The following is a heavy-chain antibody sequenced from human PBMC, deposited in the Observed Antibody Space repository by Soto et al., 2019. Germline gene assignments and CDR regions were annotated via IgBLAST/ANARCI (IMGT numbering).Heavy chain of an antibody. CDR1: GGTFSSYA. CDR2: IIPIFGTA. V-gene: IGHV1-69*13. D-gene: IGHD6-19*01. J-gene: IGHJ5*02. CDR3: ARGYSSGWYDNWFDP. Sequence: ASVKVSCKASGGTFSSYAISWVRQAPGQGLEWMGGIIPIFGTANYAQKFQGRVTITADESTSTAYMELSSLRSEDTAVYYCARGYSSGWYDNWFDPWGQGTLVTVS.